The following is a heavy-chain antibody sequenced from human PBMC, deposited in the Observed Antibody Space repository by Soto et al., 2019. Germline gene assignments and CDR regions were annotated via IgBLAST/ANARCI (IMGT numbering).Heavy chain of an antibody. V-gene: IGHV4-59*01. Sequence: QVQLLESGPGLVKPSETLSLTCTVSGGSISSYYWSWIRQPPGKGLEGIGYIYYSGSTNYNPSLKSRVTISVDTAKTRFSLKLSSVTDADTAVYYCARVQAVAGNDAFDFWGQETMVTVSS. CDR3: ARVQAVAGNDAFDF. D-gene: IGHD6-19*01. J-gene: IGHJ3*01. CDR1: GGSISSYY. CDR2: IYYSGST.